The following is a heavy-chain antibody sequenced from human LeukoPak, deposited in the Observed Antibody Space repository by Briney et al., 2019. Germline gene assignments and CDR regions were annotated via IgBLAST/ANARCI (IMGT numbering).Heavy chain of an antibody. Sequence: GGSLRLSCAASGFTVSSNYMSWVHQAPGKGLEWVSLIYGGGSTYYADSVKGRFSISRDNSKNALYLQMSSLRVEDTAVYYCARIAGGGTVMTHWGQGTLVTVSS. CDR1: GFTVSSNY. CDR2: IYGGGST. J-gene: IGHJ4*02. CDR3: ARIAGGGTVMTH. D-gene: IGHD4-23*01. V-gene: IGHV3-53*01.